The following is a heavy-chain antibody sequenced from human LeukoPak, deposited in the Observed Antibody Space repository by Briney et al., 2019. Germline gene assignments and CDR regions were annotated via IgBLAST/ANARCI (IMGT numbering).Heavy chain of an antibody. V-gene: IGHV3-64*01. D-gene: IGHD1-26*01. CDR1: GFTFSSCP. CDR2: ISGNGGST. CDR3: VRESPNGSSDC. Sequence: GGSLRLSCAASGFTFSSCPMHWVRQAPGKGLEYVSAISGNGGSTYYANSVRGRFTISRDNSKNTLYLQMDSLRAEDMAMYYCVRESPNGSSDCWGQGTLVLVSS. J-gene: IGHJ4*02.